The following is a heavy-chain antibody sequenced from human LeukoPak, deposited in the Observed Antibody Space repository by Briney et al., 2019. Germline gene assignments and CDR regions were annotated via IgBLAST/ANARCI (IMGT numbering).Heavy chain of an antibody. Sequence: PGRSLRLSCAASGFTFSSYAMHWVRQAPGKGLEWVAVISYDGSNIYYADSVKGRFTISRDNSKNTLYLQMNSLRAEDTAVYYCAKDQYSSSWYWPRGLLSNWFDPWGQGTLVTVSS. CDR2: ISYDGSNI. D-gene: IGHD6-13*01. CDR3: AKDQYSSSWYWPRGLLSNWFDP. J-gene: IGHJ5*02. CDR1: GFTFSSYA. V-gene: IGHV3-30-3*01.